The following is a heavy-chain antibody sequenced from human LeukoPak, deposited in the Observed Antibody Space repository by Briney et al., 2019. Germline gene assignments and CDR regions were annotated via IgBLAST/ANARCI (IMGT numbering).Heavy chain of an antibody. Sequence: GGSLRLSCAASGFTFSSYAMSWVRQAPGKGLEWVSAISGSGGSTYYADSVKGRFTISRDNSKNTLYLQMNSLRAEDTAVYYCARGPPTVTTGRNWFDPWGQGTLVTVSS. V-gene: IGHV3-23*01. CDR1: GFTFSSYA. CDR2: ISGSGGST. J-gene: IGHJ5*02. CDR3: ARGPPTVTTGRNWFDP. D-gene: IGHD4-11*01.